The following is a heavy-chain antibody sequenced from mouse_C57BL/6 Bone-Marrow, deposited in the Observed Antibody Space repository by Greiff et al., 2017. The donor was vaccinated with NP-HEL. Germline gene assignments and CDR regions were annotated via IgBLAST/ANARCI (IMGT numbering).Heavy chain of an antibody. CDR2: IDPSDSYT. Sequence: QVQLQQPGAELVKPGASVKLSCKASGYTFTSYWMQWVKQRPGQGLEWIGEIDPSDSYTNYNQKFKGKATLTVDKSSSTAYMQLSSLTSEDSAVYYCARGGFPALDYGGQGTTLTVSS. V-gene: IGHV1-50*01. CDR1: GYTFTSYW. J-gene: IGHJ2*01. CDR3: ARGGFPALDY.